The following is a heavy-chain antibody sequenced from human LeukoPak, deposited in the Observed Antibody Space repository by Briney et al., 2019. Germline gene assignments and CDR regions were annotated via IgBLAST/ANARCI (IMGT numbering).Heavy chain of an antibody. CDR2: INYSGST. Sequence: SETLCLTCAVSGVSISSYYWSWIRQPPGKGLEWIGDINYSGSTNYNPSLKSRVTISVDTSKNQFSLNLSSVTAADTAVYYCARHTSSSSGLGYYYYYMDVWGKGTTVTVSS. V-gene: IGHV4-59*12. CDR1: GVSISSYY. CDR3: ARHTSSSSGLGYYYYYMDV. D-gene: IGHD6-6*01. J-gene: IGHJ6*03.